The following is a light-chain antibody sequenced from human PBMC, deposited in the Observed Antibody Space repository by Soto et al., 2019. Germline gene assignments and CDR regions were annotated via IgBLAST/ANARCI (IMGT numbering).Light chain of an antibody. Sequence: EFVLTQSPGTLSLSPGERSTLSCRASQSVTNNYLAWYQQRPGLAPRLLIYGASTRTAGIPDRFTGSGSGTDFTLTISRLEPEDFAVYYCQQYGTSRTFGQGTKVDI. CDR3: QQYGTSRT. CDR1: QSVTNNY. J-gene: IGKJ1*01. V-gene: IGKV3-20*01. CDR2: GAS.